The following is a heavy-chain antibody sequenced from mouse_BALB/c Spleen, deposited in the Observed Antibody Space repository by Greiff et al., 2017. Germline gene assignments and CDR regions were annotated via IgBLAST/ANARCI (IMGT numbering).Heavy chain of an antibody. CDR2: INSNGGST. V-gene: IGHV5-6-2*01. Sequence: EVKLMESGGGLVKLGGSLQLSCAASGFTFSSYYMSWVRQTPEKRLELVAAINSNGGSTYYPDTVKGRFTISRDNAKNTLYLQMSSLKSEDTALYYCAVTYGNYYAMDYWGQGTSVTGSS. J-gene: IGHJ4*01. D-gene: IGHD2-1*01. CDR1: GFTFSSYY. CDR3: AVTYGNYYAMDY.